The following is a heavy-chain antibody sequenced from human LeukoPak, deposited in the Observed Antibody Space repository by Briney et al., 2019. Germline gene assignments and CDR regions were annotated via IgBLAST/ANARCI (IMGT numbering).Heavy chain of an antibody. J-gene: IGHJ4*02. D-gene: IGHD2-15*01. CDR3: ARVGRKLKGSTPAAGDY. V-gene: IGHV3-74*01. Sequence: PGGSLRLSCAASGFTFSSYWMHWVRQAPGKGLVWVSRINSDGSSTSYADSVKGRFTISRDNAKNTLYLQMNSLRAEDTAVYYCARVGRKLKGSTPAAGDYWGQGTLVTVSS. CDR1: GFTFSSYW. CDR2: INSDGSST.